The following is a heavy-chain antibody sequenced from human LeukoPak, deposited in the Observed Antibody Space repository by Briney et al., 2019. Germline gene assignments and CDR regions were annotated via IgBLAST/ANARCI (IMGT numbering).Heavy chain of an antibody. CDR2: INHSGST. CDR3: ARQKKGATNYYMDV. V-gene: IGHV4-34*01. D-gene: IGHD5-24*01. Sequence: PSETLSFTCAVYGGSFSGYYWSWIRQPPGKGLEWIGEINHSGSTNYNPSLKSRVTISVDTSKNQFSLKLSSVTAADTAVYYCARQKKGATNYYMDVWGKGTTVTVSS. CDR1: GGSFSGYY. J-gene: IGHJ6*03.